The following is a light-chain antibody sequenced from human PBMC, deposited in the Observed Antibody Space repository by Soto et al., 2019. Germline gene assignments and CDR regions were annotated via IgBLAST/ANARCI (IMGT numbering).Light chain of an antibody. CDR2: DAS. J-gene: IGKJ4*01. Sequence: EIALTQSPATLSLSPGERATLSCRASQSVSRYLAWYQQKPGQAPRPLIYDASNRATGIPARFSGSGSGTDFTLTISSLEPEDFAVYYCQQRGNWPSFGGGTKVEIK. CDR3: QQRGNWPS. V-gene: IGKV3-11*01. CDR1: QSVSRY.